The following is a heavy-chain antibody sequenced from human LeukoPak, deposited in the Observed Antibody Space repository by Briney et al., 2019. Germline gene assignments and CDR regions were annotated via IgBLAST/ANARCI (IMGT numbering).Heavy chain of an antibody. D-gene: IGHD2-2*01. CDR1: GYTLTGYY. Sequence: ASVKVSCKASGYTLTGYYLHWVRQAPGQGLEWMGWSNPNSGGTTYSQKFQGRVTMTRDTSISTAYMELNRLRSDDTAVYYCARANRGYCSSPSCSIDYWGQGTLVTVSS. V-gene: IGHV1-2*02. J-gene: IGHJ4*02. CDR3: ARANRGYCSSPSCSIDY. CDR2: SNPNSGGT.